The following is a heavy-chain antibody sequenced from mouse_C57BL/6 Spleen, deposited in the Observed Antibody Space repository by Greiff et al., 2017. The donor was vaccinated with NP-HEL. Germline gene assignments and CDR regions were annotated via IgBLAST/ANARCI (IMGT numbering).Heavy chain of an antibody. D-gene: IGHD4-1*01. J-gene: IGHJ2*01. V-gene: IGHV1-52*01. CDR1: GYTFTSYW. CDR2: IDPSDSET. CDR3: AREEGNWAFDY. Sequence: QVQLQQPGAELVRPGSSVKLSCKASGYTFTSYWMHWVKQRPIQGLEWIGNIDPSDSETHYNQKFKDKATLTVDKSSSTAYMQLSSLTSEDSAVYYCAREEGNWAFDYWGQGTTLTVSS.